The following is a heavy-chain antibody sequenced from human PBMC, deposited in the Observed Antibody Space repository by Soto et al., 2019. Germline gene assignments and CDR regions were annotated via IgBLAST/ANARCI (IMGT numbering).Heavy chain of an antibody. D-gene: IGHD1-26*01. CDR2: IHHSGNS. V-gene: IGHV4-4*02. CDR1: GASISSTSSGDW. Sequence: QVQLQESGPGLVKPSGTLSLTCTVSGASISSTSSGDWWSWVRQPPGKGLEWIGAIHHSGNSNYNPSLSSRVTMSEDKSKNQFSLRLSSVTAADTAVYYCAKMVGTTLVDYWGQGTLVTVSS. J-gene: IGHJ4*02. CDR3: AKMVGTTLVDY.